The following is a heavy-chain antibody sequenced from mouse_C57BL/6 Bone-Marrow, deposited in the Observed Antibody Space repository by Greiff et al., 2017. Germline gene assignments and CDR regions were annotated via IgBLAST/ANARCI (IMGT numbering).Heavy chain of an antibody. V-gene: IGHV3-6*01. CDR2: ISYDGSN. CDR3: ARGSNPGYFDV. Sequence: VQLKESGPGLVKPSQSLSLTCSVTGYSITSGYYWNWIRQFPGNKLEWMGYISYDGSNNYNPSLKNRISITRDTSKNQFFLKLNSVTTEDTATYYCARGSNPGYFDVWGTGTTVTVSS. D-gene: IGHD2-5*01. CDR1: GYSITSGYY. J-gene: IGHJ1*03.